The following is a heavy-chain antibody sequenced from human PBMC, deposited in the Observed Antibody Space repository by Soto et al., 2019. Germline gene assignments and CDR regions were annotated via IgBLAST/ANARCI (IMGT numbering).Heavy chain of an antibody. CDR1: GGSITRNNHY. CDR3: ARLGSSGWYQGSYFDY. V-gene: IGHV4-39*01. D-gene: IGHD6-19*01. J-gene: IGHJ4*02. Sequence: QLQLQESGPGLVKPSETLSLTCIVSGGSITRNNHYWGWIRQSPGKGLEWIGSILYSGRTNYNPSLKSRVTLSVETSKNQFSLKMSSVTAADTALYYCARLGSSGWYQGSYFDYWGQGTRVTVSS. CDR2: ILYSGRT.